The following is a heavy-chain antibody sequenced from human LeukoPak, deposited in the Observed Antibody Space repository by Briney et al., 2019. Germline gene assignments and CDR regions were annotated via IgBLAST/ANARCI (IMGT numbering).Heavy chain of an antibody. Sequence: SQTLSLTCAISGDSVSSNSVAWNWIRQSPSRGLEWLGRTYYRSKWYNEYAVSVKRRMTINPDTSKNQFSLLLNSVTPEDTAVYYCVRWAHNSHYFDYWGQGTLVTVSS. CDR1: GDSVSSNSVA. D-gene: IGHD1-14*01. J-gene: IGHJ4*02. V-gene: IGHV6-1*01. CDR3: VRWAHNSHYFDY. CDR2: TYYRSKWYN.